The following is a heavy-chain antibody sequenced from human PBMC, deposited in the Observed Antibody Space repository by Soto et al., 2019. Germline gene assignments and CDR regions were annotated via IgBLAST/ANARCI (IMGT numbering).Heavy chain of an antibody. CDR1: GFTFSSYA. V-gene: IGHV3-23*01. Sequence: GGSLRLSCVASGFTFSSYAMTWVRQAPGKGLEWVSIISISGGTTYYADSVKGRFTISRDNSKNTLYLQMSSLRAEDTAVYYCAKGYCSSTSCARTYYFDYWGQGTLVTVSS. CDR2: ISISGGTT. J-gene: IGHJ4*02. CDR3: AKGYCSSTSCARTYYFDY. D-gene: IGHD2-2*01.